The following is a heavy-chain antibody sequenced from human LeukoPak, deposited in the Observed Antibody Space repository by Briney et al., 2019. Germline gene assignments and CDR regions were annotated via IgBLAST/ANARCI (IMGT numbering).Heavy chain of an antibody. CDR3: SRDHKTAYDMDV. CDR1: GFTFTSHA. Sequence: GGSLRLSCAASGFTFTSHAMNWVRQAPGKGLELLSYISSGSSAIYYADSVKGRFTISRDNAKNSLYLQMNSLRADDTAVYYFSRDHKTAYDMDVWGQGTTVTVSS. J-gene: IGHJ6*02. V-gene: IGHV3-48*01. CDR2: ISSGSSAI.